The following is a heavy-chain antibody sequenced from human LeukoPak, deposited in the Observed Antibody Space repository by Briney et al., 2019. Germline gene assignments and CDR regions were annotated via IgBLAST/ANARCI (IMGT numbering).Heavy chain of an antibody. J-gene: IGHJ4*02. V-gene: IGHV6-1*01. D-gene: IGHD5-18*01. CDR1: GDSVSSNSAA. Sequence: SQTPSLTCAISGDSVSSNSAAWNWIRQSPSRGLEWPGRTYYRSMWYNHYAVSVKSRISINPDTSKNQFSLQLSSVTPEDTAVYYCARSESNGLDYWGQGTLLTVSS. CDR3: ARSESNGLDY. CDR2: TYYRSMWYN.